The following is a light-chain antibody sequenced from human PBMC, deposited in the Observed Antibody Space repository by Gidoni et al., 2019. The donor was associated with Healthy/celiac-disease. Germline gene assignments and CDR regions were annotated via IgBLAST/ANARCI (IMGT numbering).Light chain of an antibody. CDR1: QSISSW. J-gene: IGKJ1*01. CDR2: DAS. Sequence: DIQMTQSPSTLSASVGDRVTITCRAIQSISSWLAWYQQKPGKAPKLLIYDASSLESRVPSRFSGSGSGTEFTLTISSLQPDDFATYYCQQYNSYSPTWTFGQGTKVEIK. V-gene: IGKV1-5*01. CDR3: QQYNSYSPTWT.